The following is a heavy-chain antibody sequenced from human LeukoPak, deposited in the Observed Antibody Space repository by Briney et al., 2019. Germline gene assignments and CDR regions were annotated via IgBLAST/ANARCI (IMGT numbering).Heavy chain of an antibody. D-gene: IGHD3-10*01. J-gene: IGHJ4*02. V-gene: IGHV3-7*01. CDR3: MRFGESDY. CDR2: IKQDGSEK. Sequence: PGGSLRLSCAASGVTFSSYWMSWVRQAPGKGLEWVANIKQDGSEKYYVDSVKGRFTISRDNAKNSLYLQMNSLRAEDTAVYYCMRFGESDYWGQGTLVTVSS. CDR1: GVTFSSYW.